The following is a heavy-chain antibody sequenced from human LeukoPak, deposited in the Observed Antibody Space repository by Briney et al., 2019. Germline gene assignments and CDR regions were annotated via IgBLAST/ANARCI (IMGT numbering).Heavy chain of an antibody. J-gene: IGHJ4*02. D-gene: IGHD1-7*01. Sequence: PGGSLRLSGTGSGFTFDDYARSWVWQAPGKGLEWVSAISWNSGSMAYADSVKGRFTGSRDNARNSLYLEMSRLRLEATALYYCTRGNYHHFLGNPSSYFDSWGQGTLVTVSS. CDR2: ISWNSGSM. CDR3: TRGNYHHFLGNPSSYFDS. CDR1: GFTFDDYA. V-gene: IGHV3-9*01.